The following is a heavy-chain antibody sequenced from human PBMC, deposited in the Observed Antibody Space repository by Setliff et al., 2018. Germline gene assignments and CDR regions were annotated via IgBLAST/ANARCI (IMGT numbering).Heavy chain of an antibody. D-gene: IGHD2-15*01. CDR3: TRPARSCSGNSCSSQSDY. CDR1: GYTFTSYA. J-gene: IGHJ4*02. CDR2: INTNTGNP. Sequence: ASVKVSCKASGYTFTSYAMNWVRQAPGQGLEWLGWINTNTGNPTYAQGFTGRFVFSVDTSVSTAYLQINSLKAEDTAVYYCTRPARSCSGNSCSSQSDYWGQGTLVTVSS. V-gene: IGHV7-4-1*02.